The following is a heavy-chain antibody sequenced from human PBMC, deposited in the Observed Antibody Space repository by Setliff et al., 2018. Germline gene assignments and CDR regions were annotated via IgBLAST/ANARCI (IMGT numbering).Heavy chain of an antibody. Sequence: SETLSLTCAVYGGSFSDYYWGWVRQPPGKGLEWIGEINHSGSTNYIPSLKSRLTISVDTSKNQFSLKLSSVTAADTAMYYCARQPTGTYQWTFDSWGQGTLVTVSS. J-gene: IGHJ4*02. CDR3: ARQPTGTYQWTFDS. V-gene: IGHV4-34*01. CDR1: GGSFSDYY. D-gene: IGHD1-26*01. CDR2: INHSGST.